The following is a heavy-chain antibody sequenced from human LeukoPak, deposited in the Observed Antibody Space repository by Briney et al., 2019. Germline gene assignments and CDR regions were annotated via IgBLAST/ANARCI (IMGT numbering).Heavy chain of an antibody. CDR2: IIPIFGTA. Sequence: SVKVSCKASGGTFSSYAISWVRQAPGQGLEWMGGIIPIFGTANYAQKFQGRVTITADESTNTAYMELSSLRSEDTAVYYCATLEIGDCGGGSCYRPNWFDPWGQGTLVTVSS. CDR3: ATLEIGDCGGGSCYRPNWFDP. V-gene: IGHV1-69*13. CDR1: GGTFSSYA. J-gene: IGHJ5*02. D-gene: IGHD2-15*01.